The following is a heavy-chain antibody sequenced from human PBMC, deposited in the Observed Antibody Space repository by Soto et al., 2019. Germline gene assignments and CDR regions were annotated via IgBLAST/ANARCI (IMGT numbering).Heavy chain of an antibody. CDR1: GYSISSSNW. J-gene: IGHJ4*02. V-gene: IGHV4-28*01. CDR3: ARREIQGPIDC. D-gene: IGHD1-26*01. Sequence: QVQLQESGPGLVKPSDTLSLTCAVSGYSISSSNWWGWIRQPPGKGLEWIGYIYYSGTTYYNPSLKSRVNMSVDTSKSLFSLKLASVAAVDAAVYYCARREIQGPIDCWGQGALVSVGS. CDR2: IYYSGTT.